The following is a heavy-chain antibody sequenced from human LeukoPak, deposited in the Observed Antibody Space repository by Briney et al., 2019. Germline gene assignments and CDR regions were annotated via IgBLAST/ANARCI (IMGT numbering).Heavy chain of an antibody. CDR1: GFTFSSYW. CDR2: IKQDGSEK. D-gene: IGHD2-2*01. Sequence: GGSLRLSCAASGFTFSSYWMSWVRQAPGKGLEWVANIKQDGSEKYYVDSVKGRFTISRDNAKNSLYLQMNSLRAEDAAVYYCATVPHCSSTSCPKSASDYWGQGTLVTVSS. CDR3: ATVPHCSSTSCPKSASDY. J-gene: IGHJ4*02. V-gene: IGHV3-7*01.